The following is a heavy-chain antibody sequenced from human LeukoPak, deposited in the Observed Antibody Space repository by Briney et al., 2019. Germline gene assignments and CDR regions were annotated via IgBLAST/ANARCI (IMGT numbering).Heavy chain of an antibody. V-gene: IGHV3-21*01. J-gene: IGHJ4*02. CDR3: ARADWDTAMIDY. CDR2: ISSSSSYI. D-gene: IGHD5-18*01. CDR1: GFTVSSNY. Sequence: GGSLRLSCAASGFTVSSNYMNWVRQAPGKGLEWVSSISSSSSYIYYADSVKGRFTISRDNAKNSLYLQMNSLRAEDTAVYYCARADWDTAMIDYWGQGTLVTVSS.